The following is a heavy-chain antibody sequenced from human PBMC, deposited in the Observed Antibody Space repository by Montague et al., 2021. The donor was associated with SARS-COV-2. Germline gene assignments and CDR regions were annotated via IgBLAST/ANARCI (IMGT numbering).Heavy chain of an antibody. J-gene: IGHJ4*02. D-gene: IGHD5-18*01. CDR3: ARADTAMVIYFDY. V-gene: IGHV3-48*03. CDR2: ISSSGSTI. Sequence: SLRLSCVASGFTFSSYEMNWVRQAPGKGLEWVSYISSSGSTIYYADSVKGRFTISRDNAKNSLYLQMNSLRAEDTAVYYCARADTAMVIYFDYWGQGTLVTVSS. CDR1: GFTFSSYE.